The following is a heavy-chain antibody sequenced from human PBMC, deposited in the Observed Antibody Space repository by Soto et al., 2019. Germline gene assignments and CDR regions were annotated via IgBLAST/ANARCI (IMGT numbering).Heavy chain of an antibody. CDR1: GFNFSSYA. Sequence: GGSLRLSCAASGFNFSSYAMSWVRQAPGKGLEWVSAISGSGGSTYYADSVKGRFTISRDNSKNTLYVQMNSLRAEDTAVYYCAKDTYYHDTSGYYVFDYWGQGTLVTVSS. V-gene: IGHV3-23*01. CDR3: AKDTYYHDTSGYYVFDY. CDR2: ISGSGGST. D-gene: IGHD3-22*01. J-gene: IGHJ4*02.